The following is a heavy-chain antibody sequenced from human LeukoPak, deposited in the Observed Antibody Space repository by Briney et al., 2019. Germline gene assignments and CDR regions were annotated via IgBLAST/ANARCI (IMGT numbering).Heavy chain of an antibody. CDR3: AKGQETESRLDS. J-gene: IGHJ4*02. Sequence: GGSLRLSCAVSGFTFSSYWMSWVRQTPGKGLEWVSGIRHSDGNTYYADSVKGRFTISSDKSKNILFLQMNSLRAEDTALYYCAKGQETESRLDSWGQGTLVTVSS. CDR1: GFTFSSYW. D-gene: IGHD1-1*01. V-gene: IGHV3-23*01. CDR2: IRHSDGNT.